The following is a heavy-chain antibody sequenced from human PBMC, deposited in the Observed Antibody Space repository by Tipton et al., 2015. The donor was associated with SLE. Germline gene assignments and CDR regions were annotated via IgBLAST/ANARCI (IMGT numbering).Heavy chain of an antibody. Sequence: TLSLTCVVSGGSINTYFWSWIRQPPGKGLEWIGYIYHSGTTNYNPSLKSRITISVDTSKNQFSLALSSVTAADTAVYYCARLTVTPHWYFDLWGRGTPVTVSS. V-gene: IGHV4-59*08. CDR1: GGSINTYF. CDR3: ARLTVTPHWYFDL. CDR2: IYHSGTT. J-gene: IGHJ2*01. D-gene: IGHD2-21*02.